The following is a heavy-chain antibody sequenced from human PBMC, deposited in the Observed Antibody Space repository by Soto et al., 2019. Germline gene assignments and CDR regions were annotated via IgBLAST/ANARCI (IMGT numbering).Heavy chain of an antibody. CDR2: IYYSGST. CDR1: GGSISSVGYY. J-gene: IGHJ4*02. Sequence: PSETLSLTCTVSGGSISSVGYYWSWIRQHPGKGLEWIGFIYYSGSTDYNPSHKSRVTISLDTSKNQFSLKLSSVTAADTAVYYCARVYDFWSGYRPFDYCGQGSLVTVSS. D-gene: IGHD3-3*01. V-gene: IGHV4-31*03. CDR3: ARVYDFWSGYRPFDY.